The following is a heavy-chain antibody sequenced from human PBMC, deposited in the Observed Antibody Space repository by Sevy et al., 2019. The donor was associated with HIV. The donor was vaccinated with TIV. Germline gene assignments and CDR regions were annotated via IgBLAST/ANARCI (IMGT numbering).Heavy chain of an antibody. D-gene: IGHD4-17*01. V-gene: IGHV3-30*18. CDR2: ISYDGSNK. CDR1: GFTFSSYG. Sequence: GGSLRLSCAASGFTFSSYGMHWVRQAPGKGLEWVAVISYDGSNKYYADSVKGRFTISRDNSKNTLYLQMNSLRAEDTAVYYCAKDHHTGVTTTVTTYYYYYGMDVWGQGTTVTVSS. CDR3: AKDHHTGVTTTVTTYYYYYGMDV. J-gene: IGHJ6*02.